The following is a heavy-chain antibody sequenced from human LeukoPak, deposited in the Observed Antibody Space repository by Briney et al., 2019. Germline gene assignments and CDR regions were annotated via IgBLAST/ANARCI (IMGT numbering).Heavy chain of an antibody. CDR1: GFTFSSYA. V-gene: IGHV3-30*04. Sequence: GGSLRLSCAASGFTFSSYAMHWVRQAPGKGLEWVAVISYDGSNKYYADSVKGRFTISRDNSKNTLYLQMNSLRAEDTAVYYCARDELDAFDYWGQGTLVTVSS. D-gene: IGHD1-1*01. CDR2: ISYDGSNK. CDR3: ARDELDAFDY. J-gene: IGHJ4*02.